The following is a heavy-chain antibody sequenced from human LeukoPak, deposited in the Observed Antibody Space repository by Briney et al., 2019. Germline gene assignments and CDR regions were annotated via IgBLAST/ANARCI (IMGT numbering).Heavy chain of an antibody. CDR1: AFTFSSYG. D-gene: IGHD3-22*01. V-gene: IGHV3-30*18. CDR2: ISYDGSNK. J-gene: IGHJ4*02. CDR3: AKRDYYDSSGYYS. Sequence: GGSLRLSCAASAFTFSSYGMQWVRQAPGKGLEWVAVISYDGSNKYYADSVKGRFTISRDNSKNTLYLQMNSLRAEDTAVYYCAKRDYYDSSGYYSWGQGTLVTVSS.